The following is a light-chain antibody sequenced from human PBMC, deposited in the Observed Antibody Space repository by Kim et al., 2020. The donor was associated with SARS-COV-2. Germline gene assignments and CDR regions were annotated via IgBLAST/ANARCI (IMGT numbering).Light chain of an antibody. Sequence: IQMTQSPSTLSASVGDRVTITCRASQGISSWLAWYQQKPGKAPNLLIYKASSLGSGVPSRFSGSGSGTEFTLTISSLQPDDFATYYCHQYSDYPWTFGQGTKVDIK. V-gene: IGKV1-5*03. CDR1: QGISSW. CDR3: HQYSDYPWT. J-gene: IGKJ1*01. CDR2: KAS.